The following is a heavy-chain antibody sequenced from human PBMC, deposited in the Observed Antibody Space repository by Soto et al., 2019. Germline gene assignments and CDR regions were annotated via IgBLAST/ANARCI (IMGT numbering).Heavy chain of an antibody. V-gene: IGHV1-69*02. Sequence: QVQLVQSGAELKKPGSSVKVSCKASGDTFSVYTITWVRQAPGLGLEWMGRVNPILSMSNYAQKFQGRVTMTADKSTSTAYMELRSLRSEDTACYYCATSYGSGYRAFDYWGQGALVTVSS. J-gene: IGHJ4*02. CDR2: VNPILSMS. CDR3: ATSYGSGYRAFDY. D-gene: IGHD3-10*01. CDR1: GDTFSVYT.